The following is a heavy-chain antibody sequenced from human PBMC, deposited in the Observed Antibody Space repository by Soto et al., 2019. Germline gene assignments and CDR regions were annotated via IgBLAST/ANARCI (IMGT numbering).Heavy chain of an antibody. J-gene: IGHJ5*02. CDR3: ARDRITMVRGVIRGYWFDP. CDR1: VGSISSYY. V-gene: IGHV4-59*01. Sequence: SETLSLTCTVSVGSISSYYWSWIRQPPGKGLEWIGCIYYSGSTNYNPSLKSRVTISVDTSKNQFSLKLSSVTAADTAVYYCARDRITMVRGVIRGYWFDPWGQGTLVTVSS. D-gene: IGHD3-10*01. CDR2: IYYSGST.